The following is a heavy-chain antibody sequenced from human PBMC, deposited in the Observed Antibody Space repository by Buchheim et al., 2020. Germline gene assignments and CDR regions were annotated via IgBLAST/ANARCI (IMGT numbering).Heavy chain of an antibody. V-gene: IGHV3-74*01. J-gene: IGHJ5*02. CDR2: INSDGSST. D-gene: IGHD3-10*01. CDR3: ARGTNTKYYYGSGDWFDP. CDR1: GFTFSSYW. Sequence: EVQLVESGGGLVQPGGSLRLSCAASGFTFSSYWMHWVRQAPGKGLVWVSRINSDGSSTSYADSVKGRFTISRDNAKNPLYLQMNSLRAEDTAVYYCARGTNTKYYYGSGDWFDPWGQGTL.